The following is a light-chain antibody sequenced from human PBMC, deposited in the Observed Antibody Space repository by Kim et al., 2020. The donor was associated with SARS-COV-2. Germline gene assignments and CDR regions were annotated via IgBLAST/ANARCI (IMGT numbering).Light chain of an antibody. V-gene: IGKV4-1*01. CDR3: QQYYSTPPYS. CDR2: WSS. CDR1: QSVLYSSNNKNY. Sequence: ATINCQSSQSVLYSSNNKNYLAWYQQKPGQPPKLLIYWSSTRESGVPDRFSGSGSGTDFTLTISSLQAEDVAVYYCQQYYSTPPYSFGQGTTLEI. J-gene: IGKJ2*03.